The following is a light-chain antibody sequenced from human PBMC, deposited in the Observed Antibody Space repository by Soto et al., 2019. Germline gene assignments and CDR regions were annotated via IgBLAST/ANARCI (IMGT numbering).Light chain of an antibody. V-gene: IGKV3-20*01. CDR1: QSVKGNY. CDR2: GSF. CDR3: QQYGTSPKT. Sequence: EIVLTQSPATLSLSPGKRATLSCRASQSVKGNYLAWYQQKPGQAPRLLIYGSFTRAIGIPDRFSGSGSGTDFTLTISRLGPEDFAVYYCQQYGTSPKTFGQGTRVEV. J-gene: IGKJ1*01.